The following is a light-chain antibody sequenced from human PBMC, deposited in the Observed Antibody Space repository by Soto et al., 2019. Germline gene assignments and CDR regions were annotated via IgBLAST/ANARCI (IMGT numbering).Light chain of an antibody. CDR1: QSVSSSY. J-gene: IGKJ4*01. Sequence: IVVTQSPGTLSLAPGERATLACMAIQSVSSSYLAWYHQKPGQAPRLLIYGASSRATGIPDRFSGSGSGTDFTLTISRLEPEDFAVYYCQQYGSSPLTFGGGTKVEIK. V-gene: IGKV3-20*01. CDR2: GAS. CDR3: QQYGSSPLT.